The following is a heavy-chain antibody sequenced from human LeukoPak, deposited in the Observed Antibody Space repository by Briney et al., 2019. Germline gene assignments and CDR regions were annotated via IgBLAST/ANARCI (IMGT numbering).Heavy chain of an antibody. CDR1: GFTFSSYA. CDR3: ARDYAGSPDY. J-gene: IGHJ4*02. D-gene: IGHD3-10*01. Sequence: PGGSLRLSCAASGFTFSSYAMSWVRQAPGKGLEWVSTISGSGGHTYYADSVEGRFTISRDNAKNTAYLQMNSLRDEDTAVYFCARDYAGSPDYWGQGTLVTVSA. V-gene: IGHV3-23*01. CDR2: ISGSGGHT.